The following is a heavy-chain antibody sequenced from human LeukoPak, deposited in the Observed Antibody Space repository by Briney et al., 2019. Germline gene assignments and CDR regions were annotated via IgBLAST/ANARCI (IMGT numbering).Heavy chain of an antibody. D-gene: IGHD3-22*01. V-gene: IGHV1-8*01. Sequence: ASVKVSCKASGYTITSYDINWVRQATGQGLEWMGWMNPNSGNTGYAQKFQGRVTMTRNTSISTAYMELSSLRSEDTAVYYCAREGLYYYDSSAPRAGGMDVWGQGTTVTVSS. J-gene: IGHJ6*02. CDR1: GYTITSYD. CDR3: AREGLYYYDSSAPRAGGMDV. CDR2: MNPNSGNT.